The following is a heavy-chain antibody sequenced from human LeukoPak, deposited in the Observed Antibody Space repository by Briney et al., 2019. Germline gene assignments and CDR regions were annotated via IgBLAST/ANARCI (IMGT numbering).Heavy chain of an antibody. D-gene: IGHD3-10*01. J-gene: IGHJ3*02. CDR2: INSDGSST. Sequence: GGSLRLSCAASGFTFSSYAMSWVRQAPGKGLVWVSRINSDGSSTSYADSVKGRFTISRDNAKNTLYLQMNSLRAEDTAVYYCARETENRGAFDIWGQGTMVTVSS. CDR3: ARETENRGAFDI. V-gene: IGHV3-74*01. CDR1: GFTFSSYA.